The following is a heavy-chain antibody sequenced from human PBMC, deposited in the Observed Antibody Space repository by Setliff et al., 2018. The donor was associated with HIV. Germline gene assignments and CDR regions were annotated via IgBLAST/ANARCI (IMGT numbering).Heavy chain of an antibody. Sequence: PGGSLRLSCVASGFIFDTYPMNWVRQAPGKGLEWVSYIKADGGTMYDADSVVGRFTISRDNAKNSLYLQMNSLREEDTAVYFCARGRCSGGACFFDSWGQGTLVT. CDR3: ARGRCSGGACFFDS. D-gene: IGHD2-15*01. CDR1: GFIFDTYP. J-gene: IGHJ4*02. CDR2: IKADGGTM. V-gene: IGHV3-48*02.